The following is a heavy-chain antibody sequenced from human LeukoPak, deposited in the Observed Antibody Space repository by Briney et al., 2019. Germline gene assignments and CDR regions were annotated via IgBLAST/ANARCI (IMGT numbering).Heavy chain of an antibody. D-gene: IGHD4-17*01. CDR3: ASPGAVTLTPAGPFDY. CDR2: IYYSGST. J-gene: IGHJ4*02. Sequence: ASETLSLTCTVSGGSISSRNYYWGWIRQPPGKGLEWIGSIYYSGSTYYNPSLKSRITISVDTSKNQFCLKLSSVTAADTAVYYCASPGAVTLTPAGPFDYWVQGTLVTVSS. V-gene: IGHV4-39*01. CDR1: GGSISSRNYY.